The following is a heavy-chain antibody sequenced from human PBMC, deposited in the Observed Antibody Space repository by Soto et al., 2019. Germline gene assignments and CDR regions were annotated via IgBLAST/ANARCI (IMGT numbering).Heavy chain of an antibody. V-gene: IGHV1-18*01. D-gene: IGHD2-2*01. CDR1: GYTFTSYG. CDR3: WRGGYFRSSSCFDC. J-gene: IGHJ4*02. CDR2: ISAYHGNT. Sequence: ASVKVSCKASGYTFTSYGISWVRQAPGQGLEWMGWISAYHGNTNYAQKLQGRVTMTTDTSTSTAYMELRSLRSDDTAGYYCWRGGYFRSSSCFDCWGQGTMVSVS.